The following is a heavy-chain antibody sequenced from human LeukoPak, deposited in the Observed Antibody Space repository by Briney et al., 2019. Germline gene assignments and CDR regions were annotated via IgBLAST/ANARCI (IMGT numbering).Heavy chain of an antibody. Sequence: GGSLRLSCAASGFTLSSYWMSWVRQAPGKGLLWVANVKQAGRERYYVGSVRGRFTISRDNAKNSLYLQMNSLRAEDTAVYYCAREGAYYLDSWGQGTLVAVSS. J-gene: IGHJ4*02. D-gene: IGHD4/OR15-4a*01. CDR3: AREGAYYLDS. V-gene: IGHV3-7*01. CDR2: VKQAGRER. CDR1: GFTLSSYW.